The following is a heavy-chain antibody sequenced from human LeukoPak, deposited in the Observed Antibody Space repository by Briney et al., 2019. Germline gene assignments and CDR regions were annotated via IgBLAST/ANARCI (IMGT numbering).Heavy chain of an antibody. CDR2: MYSGSST. CDR3: ARDRYCSGGNCYGDAFDI. CDR1: VLCVRSNY. D-gene: IGHD2-15*01. J-gene: IGHJ3*02. Sequence: PGRSLRLSCAASVLCVRSNYLSWARHSPRKALEGGSIMYSGSSTDYADSAKGRFIISRDHSKNTLYLQMNSLRAEDTAVYYCARDRYCSGGNCYGDAFDIWGQGTMVTVSS. V-gene: IGHV3-53*01.